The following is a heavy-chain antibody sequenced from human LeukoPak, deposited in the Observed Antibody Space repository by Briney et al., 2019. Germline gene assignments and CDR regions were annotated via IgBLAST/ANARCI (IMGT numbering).Heavy chain of an antibody. J-gene: IGHJ6*04. CDR3: ARMTYDPHGVDV. Sequence: SETLSLTCTVSGASINSYYWSWIRQPPGKGLEWIGYIDNSGSTNYNPSLKSRVTISVDKSKNQFSLKLSSVTAADTAVYYCARMTYDPHGVDVWGKGTTVTVSS. D-gene: IGHD5-12*01. CDR2: IDNSGST. CDR1: GASINSYY. V-gene: IGHV4-59*01.